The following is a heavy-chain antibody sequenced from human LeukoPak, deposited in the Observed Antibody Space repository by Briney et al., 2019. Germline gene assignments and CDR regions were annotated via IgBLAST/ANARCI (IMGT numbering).Heavy chain of an antibody. CDR1: GDSISSNRYY. D-gene: IGHD2-2*01. J-gene: IGHJ2*01. V-gene: IGHV4-39*01. Sequence: SETLSLTCTVSGDSISSNRYYWGWLRQPPGQVLEWIGSFDYRGSPYYNPSLKNRVTISVDTSKNQFSLKLSSVTAADTAIYYCARQSCTDTSCTVFRWYFDLWGRGTLVTVSS. CDR2: FDYRGSP. CDR3: ARQSCTDTSCTVFRWYFDL.